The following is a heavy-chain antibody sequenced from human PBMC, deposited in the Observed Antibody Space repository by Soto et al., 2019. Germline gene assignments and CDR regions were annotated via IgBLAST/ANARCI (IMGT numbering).Heavy chain of an antibody. CDR3: AKGVPGIAVAGTGYFQH. Sequence: GGSLRLSCAASGFTFSSYAMHWVRQAPCKGLEWVSGISGSGDSTYYADSVKGRFTISRDNSKNTLYLQMNSLRAEDTAVHYCAKGVPGIAVAGTGYFQHWAQGTLVTVSS. CDR1: GFTFSSYA. D-gene: IGHD6-19*01. CDR2: ISGSGDST. J-gene: IGHJ1*01. V-gene: IGHV3-23*01.